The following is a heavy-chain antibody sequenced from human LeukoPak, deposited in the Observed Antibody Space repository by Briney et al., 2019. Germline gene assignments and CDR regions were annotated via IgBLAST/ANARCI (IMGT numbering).Heavy chain of an antibody. CDR2: IYTSGST. CDR3: ATGGDYGSGSHYYYYYMDV. D-gene: IGHD3-10*01. V-gene: IGHV4-39*07. CDR1: GASISSSSYY. Sequence: SETLSLTCTVSGASISSSSYYWGWIRQPPGKGLEWIGSIYTSGSTNYNPSLKSRVTISVDTSKNQFSLKLSSVTAADTAVYYCATGGDYGSGSHYYYYYMDVWGKGTTVTISS. J-gene: IGHJ6*03.